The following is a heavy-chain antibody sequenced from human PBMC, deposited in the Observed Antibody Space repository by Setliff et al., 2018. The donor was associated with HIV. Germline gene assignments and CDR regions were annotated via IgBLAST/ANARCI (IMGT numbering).Heavy chain of an antibody. D-gene: IGHD1-1*01. V-gene: IGHV4-61*01. Sequence: PSETLSLTCTVSGGSTDSGSYYWAWIRQPPGEGLEWIGYIFYSGSTNYNPSLKSRVTISLDTSKNQFSLKLTSVTAADTAVYYCASAGSGTRAPPRYWGQGTLVTVSS. CDR2: IFYSGST. CDR3: ASAGSGTRAPPRY. CDR1: GGSTDSGSYY. J-gene: IGHJ4*02.